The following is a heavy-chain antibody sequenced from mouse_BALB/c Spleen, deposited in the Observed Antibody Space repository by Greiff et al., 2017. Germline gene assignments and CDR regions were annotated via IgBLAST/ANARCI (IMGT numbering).Heavy chain of an antibody. CDR3: ARNYARYYYAMDY. Sequence: VKLQESGPGLVAPSQSLSITCTVSGFSLTSYGVHWVRQPPGKGLEWLGVIWAGGSTNYNSALMSRLSISKDNSKSQVFLKMNSLQTDDTAMYYCARNYARYYYAMDYWGQGTSVTVSS. V-gene: IGHV2-9*02. D-gene: IGHD1-1*02. CDR2: IWAGGST. CDR1: GFSLTSYG. J-gene: IGHJ4*01.